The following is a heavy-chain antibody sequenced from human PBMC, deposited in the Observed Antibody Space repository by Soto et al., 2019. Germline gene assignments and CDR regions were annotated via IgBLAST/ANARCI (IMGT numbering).Heavy chain of an antibody. CDR3: AREYIVVVPAASYYYGMDV. CDR1: GFTFSDYY. V-gene: IGHV3-11*01. CDR2: ISSSGSTI. Sequence: GGSLRLSCAASGFTFSDYYMSWIRQATGKGLEWVSYISSSGSTIYYADTVKGRFTISRDNAKNSLYLQMNSLRAEDTAVYYCAREYIVVVPAASYYYGMDVWGQGTTVTVSS. J-gene: IGHJ6*02. D-gene: IGHD2-2*01.